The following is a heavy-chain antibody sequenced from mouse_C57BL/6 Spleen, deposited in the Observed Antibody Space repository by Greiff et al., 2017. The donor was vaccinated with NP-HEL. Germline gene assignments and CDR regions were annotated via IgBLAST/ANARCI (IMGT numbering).Heavy chain of an antibody. CDR2: IRNKANGYTT. CDR1: GFTFTDYY. V-gene: IGHV7-3*01. CDR3: ARDKTLAGTGSDS. Sequence: EVKLEESGGGLVQPGGSLSLSCAASGFTFTDYYMSWVRQPPGKALEWLGFIRNKANGYTTEYSASVKGRFTISRENSQSILYLQMNALRAEDSATYYWARDKTLAGTGSDSWGQGTTLTVSS. J-gene: IGHJ2*01. D-gene: IGHD4-1*01.